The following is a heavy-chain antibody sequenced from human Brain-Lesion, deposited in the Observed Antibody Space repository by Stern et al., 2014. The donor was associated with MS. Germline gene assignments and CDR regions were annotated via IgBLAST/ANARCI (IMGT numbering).Heavy chain of an antibody. D-gene: IGHD3-10*01. CDR1: GFTFSNYW. J-gene: IGHJ5*01. CDR2: VNNDGRRT. V-gene: IGHV3-74*02. Sequence: EVQLVESGGGLVQPGGSLRLSCAASGFTFSNYWMHLVRNAPGQGLVWVSRVNNDGRRTSYADSVKGRFTMSRDNAKNTLYLQMNSLRVEDTAIYYCARGERWFDSWGQGTLVTVSS. CDR3: ARGERWFDS.